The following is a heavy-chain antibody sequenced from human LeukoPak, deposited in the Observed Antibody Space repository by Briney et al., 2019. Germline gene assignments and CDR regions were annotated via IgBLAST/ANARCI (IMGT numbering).Heavy chain of an antibody. J-gene: IGHJ3*02. V-gene: IGHV4-34*01. Sequence: PSETLSLTCTVSGGPINTDYWNWIRQPPGKGLEWIGEINHSGSTNYNPSLKSRVTISVDTSKNQFSLKLSSVTAADTAVYYCARETTNDYGGEDDAFDIWGQGTMVTVSS. CDR2: INHSGST. D-gene: IGHD4-23*01. CDR1: GGPINTDY. CDR3: ARETTNDYGGEDDAFDI.